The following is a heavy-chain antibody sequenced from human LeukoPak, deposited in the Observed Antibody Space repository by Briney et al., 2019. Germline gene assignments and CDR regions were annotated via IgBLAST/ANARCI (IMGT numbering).Heavy chain of an antibody. CDR2: IIPNFGTA. V-gene: IGHV1-69*05. CDR1: GGTFSSYA. J-gene: IGHJ6*03. Sequence: ASVKVSCKASGGTFSSYAISWVRQAPGQGLEWMGGIIPNFGTANYAQKFQGRVTITTDESTSTAYMELSSLRSEDTAVYYCATSPPLYYDSSGYLDYYYYYMDVWGKGTTVTVSS. CDR3: ATSPPLYYDSSGYLDYYYYYMDV. D-gene: IGHD3-22*01.